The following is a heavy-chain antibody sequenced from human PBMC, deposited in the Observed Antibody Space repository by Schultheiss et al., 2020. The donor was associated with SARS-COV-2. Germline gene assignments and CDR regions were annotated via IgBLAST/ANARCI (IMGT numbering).Heavy chain of an antibody. CDR1: GGSISSGGYY. CDR3: ATTELGYYYDSSGYYSG. CDR2: IYYSGST. D-gene: IGHD3-22*01. V-gene: IGHV4-31*03. Sequence: QTLSLTCTVSGGSISSGGYYWSWIRQHPGKGLEWIGYIYYSGSTYYNPSLKSRVTISVDTSKNQFSLKLSSVTAADTAVYYCATTELGYYYDSSGYYSGWGQGTLVTVSS. J-gene: IGHJ4*02.